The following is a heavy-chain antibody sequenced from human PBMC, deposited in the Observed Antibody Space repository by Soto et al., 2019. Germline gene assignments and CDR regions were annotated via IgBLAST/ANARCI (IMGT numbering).Heavy chain of an antibody. D-gene: IGHD4-4*01. CDR3: AKAKRGILPTTTGGLDY. CDR2: ISPTGGST. Sequence: EVQLLESGGNLVQPGGSLRLSCAGSGFPLSTYAVSWVRQTPGKGLEWVSAISPTGGSTYYAASVRGRFTISRDNSKNTVFLQMSGLRAEDTAIYYCAKAKRGILPTTTGGLDYWGQGTVLSVSS. J-gene: IGHJ4*02. CDR1: GFPLSTYA. V-gene: IGHV3-23*01.